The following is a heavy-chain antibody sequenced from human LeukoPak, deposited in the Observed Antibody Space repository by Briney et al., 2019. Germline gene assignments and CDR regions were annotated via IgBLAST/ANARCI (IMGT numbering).Heavy chain of an antibody. CDR2: IYYSGST. J-gene: IGHJ4*02. CDR1: GGSISSYY. Sequence: SETLSLTCTVSGGSISSYYWSWIRQPPGKGLEWIGYIYYSGSTNYNPSLKSRVTISVDTFKNQFSLKLSSVTAADTAVYYCAIGVEMATTMGYWGQGTLVTVSS. CDR3: AIGVEMATTMGY. V-gene: IGHV4-59*01. D-gene: IGHD5-24*01.